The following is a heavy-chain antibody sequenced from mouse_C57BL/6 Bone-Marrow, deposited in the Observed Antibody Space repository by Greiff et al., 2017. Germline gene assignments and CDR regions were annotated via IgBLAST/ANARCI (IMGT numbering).Heavy chain of an antibody. Sequence: VKLMESGAELARPGASVKMSCKASGYTFTSYTMHWVKQRPGQGLEWIGYINPSSGYTKYNQKFKDKATLTADKSSSTAYMQLSSLTSEDSAVYYCAQRGYFDYWGQGTLVTVSA. CDR3: AQRGYFDY. D-gene: IGHD3-1*01. CDR2: INPSSGYT. V-gene: IGHV1-4*01. CDR1: GYTFTSYT. J-gene: IGHJ3*01.